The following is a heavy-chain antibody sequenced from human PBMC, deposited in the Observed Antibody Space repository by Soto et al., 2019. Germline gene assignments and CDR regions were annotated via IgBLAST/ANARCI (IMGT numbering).Heavy chain of an antibody. D-gene: IGHD3-3*02. CDR1: RFTFSGYS. CDR2: ISGSGGST. J-gene: IGHJ4*02. V-gene: IGHV3-23*01. Sequence: EVQLLESGGGLVQPGGSLRLSCAASRFTFSGYSMSWVRQAPGKGLEWVSGISGSGGSTYYAGSVEGRFTISRDNSESTLFLQMNSLRAEDTALYYCAKSYGDTWKHYYFDYWGQGTLVTVSS. CDR3: AKSYGDTWKHYYFDY.